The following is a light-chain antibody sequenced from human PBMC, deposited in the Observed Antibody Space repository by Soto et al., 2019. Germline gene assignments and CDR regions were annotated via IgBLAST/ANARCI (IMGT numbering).Light chain of an antibody. Sequence: EIVMTQSPATLSVSPGESATLSWRASQSVSSNLAWHQQKPGQAPRILMYDASTRATGISARFSGSGSGTEFTLTISSLQSEDFAVYYCQQYNNWPPWTFGQGTKVDI. J-gene: IGKJ1*01. V-gene: IGKV3-15*01. CDR1: QSVSSN. CDR2: DAS. CDR3: QQYNNWPPWT.